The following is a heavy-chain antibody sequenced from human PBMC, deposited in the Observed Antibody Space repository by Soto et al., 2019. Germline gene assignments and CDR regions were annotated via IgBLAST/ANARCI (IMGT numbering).Heavy chain of an antibody. J-gene: IGHJ4*02. Sequence: QVQLQESGPGLVKPSETLSLTCTGSGGFISSYYWTWIRQPPGKGVESIGYIYYSGSTSYNPSLKSRVTISVDTTKNQFSLKLSSVTAADKAVYYCARDRWGSSDCWGRGTLVTVST. CDR3: ARDRWGSSDC. V-gene: IGHV4-59*01. CDR2: IYYSGST. CDR1: GGFISSYY. D-gene: IGHD7-27*01.